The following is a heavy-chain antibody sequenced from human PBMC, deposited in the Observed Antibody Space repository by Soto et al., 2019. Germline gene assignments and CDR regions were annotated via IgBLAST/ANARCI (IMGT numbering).Heavy chain of an antibody. Sequence: SGPTLVNPTQTLTLTCTFSGFSLSNTGVGVGWIRQPPGKALEWLALIYWDDDKRYNPSLNSRLTITKDTSKNQVVLAMTNMDPVDTATYYCVQSRCGGDCLQSYSSHSYYGLDVWGQGTTVTVSS. CDR3: VQSRCGGDCLQSYSSHSYYGLDV. CDR2: IYWDDDK. D-gene: IGHD2-21*02. J-gene: IGHJ6*01. CDR1: GFSLSNTGVG. V-gene: IGHV2-5*02.